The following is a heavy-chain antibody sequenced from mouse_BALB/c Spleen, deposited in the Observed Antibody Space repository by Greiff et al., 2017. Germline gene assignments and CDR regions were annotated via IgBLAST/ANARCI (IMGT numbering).Heavy chain of an antibody. J-gene: IGHJ2*01. Sequence: VQLQQSGPELVKPWASVKISCKASGYAFSSSWMNWVKQRPGQGLEWIGRIYPGDGDTNNNGKFKGKATLTADKSSSTAYMQLSSLTSVDSAVYFCARDFYFDYWGQGTTLTVSS. V-gene: IGHV1-82*01. CDR2: IYPGDGDT. CDR3: ARDFYFDY. CDR1: GYAFSSSW.